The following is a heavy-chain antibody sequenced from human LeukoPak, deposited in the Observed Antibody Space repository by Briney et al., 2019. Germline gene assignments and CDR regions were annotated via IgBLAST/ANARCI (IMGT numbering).Heavy chain of an antibody. CDR3: ARAQYSSGLNWFDP. CDR1: GFTFNRRG. Sequence: GGSLRLSCAASGFTFNRRGMHWVRQAPGKGLEWVANIKQDGSEKYYVDSVKGRFTISRDNAKNSLYLQMNSLRAEDTAVYYCARAQYSSGLNWFDPWGQGTLVTVSS. V-gene: IGHV3-7*01. CDR2: IKQDGSEK. D-gene: IGHD6-19*01. J-gene: IGHJ5*02.